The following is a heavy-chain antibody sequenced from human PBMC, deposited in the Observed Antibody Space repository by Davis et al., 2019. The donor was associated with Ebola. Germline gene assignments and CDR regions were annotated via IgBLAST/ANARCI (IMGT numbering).Heavy chain of an antibody. Sequence: GGSLRLSCAASGFTFSSYGMHWVRQAPGKGLEWVANIKQDGSEKYYVDSVKGRFTISRDNAKNSLYLQMNSLRAEDTAVYYCARKRWLQYPPYYYYGMDVWGQGTTVTVSS. J-gene: IGHJ6*02. CDR1: GFTFSSYG. D-gene: IGHD5-24*01. V-gene: IGHV3-7*03. CDR3: ARKRWLQYPPYYYYGMDV. CDR2: IKQDGSEK.